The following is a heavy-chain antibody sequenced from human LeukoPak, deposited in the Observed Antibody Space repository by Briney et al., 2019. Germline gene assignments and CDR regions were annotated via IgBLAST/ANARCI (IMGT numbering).Heavy chain of an antibody. Sequence: PSEALSLTCTVSGDSITSGYYYWRWIRQPPGKGLEWIVYIYYSGSTYNYPALKSRVTMSVDTSKNRFSLRLSSVTAADTAVYYCARGGYYYDSSGYSYPFDYWGQGTLVTVSS. V-gene: IGHV4-30-4*01. J-gene: IGHJ4*02. D-gene: IGHD3-22*01. CDR2: IYYSGST. CDR3: ARGGYYYDSSGYSYPFDY. CDR1: GDSITSGYYY.